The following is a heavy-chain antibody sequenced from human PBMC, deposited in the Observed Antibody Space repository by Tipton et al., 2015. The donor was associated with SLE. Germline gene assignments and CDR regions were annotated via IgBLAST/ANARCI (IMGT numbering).Heavy chain of an antibody. CDR3: ARGYRLLASRPRNYMDV. Sequence: TLSLTWAVYGGSFSGYYWNWIRQSPGKGLEWIGEINHSGSSNYNPSLKSRVTLSVDTSKSQFSLKLSSVTAADTAVYYCARGYRLLASRPRNYMDVWGKGTTVTISS. CDR2: INHSGSS. V-gene: IGHV4-34*01. CDR1: GGSFSGYY. J-gene: IGHJ6*03. D-gene: IGHD3-3*02.